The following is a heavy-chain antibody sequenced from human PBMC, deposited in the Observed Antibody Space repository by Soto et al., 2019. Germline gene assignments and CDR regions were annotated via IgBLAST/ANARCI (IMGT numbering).Heavy chain of an antibody. CDR2: ISAYNGNT. D-gene: IGHD3-3*01. V-gene: IGHV1-18*01. J-gene: IGHJ6*02. CDR3: VYDFWSGYYSSDYYCGMDG. CDR1: SYTFTSYG. Sequence: GASVKVSCKASSYTFTSYGISWVRQAPGQRLVWMGWISAYNGNTNYAQKLQGRVNMTTDTSTSTAYMELRSLRSDDTAVYYCVYDFWSGYYSSDYYCGMDGWGQGTTVTVSS.